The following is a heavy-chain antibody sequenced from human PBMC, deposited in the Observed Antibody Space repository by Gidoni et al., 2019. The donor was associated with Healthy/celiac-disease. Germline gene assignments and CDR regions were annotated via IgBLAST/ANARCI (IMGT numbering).Heavy chain of an antibody. Sequence: QVQLVQSGAEVKQPGSSVKVSCKPPGVTFSSYAISWVRQAPGQGLEWMGGIIPIFGTANYAQKFQGRVTITADESTSTAYMELSSLRSEDTAVYYCASSGYGGWFDPWGQGTLVTVSS. CDR3: ASSGYGGWFDP. V-gene: IGHV1-69*01. J-gene: IGHJ5*02. D-gene: IGHD3-9*01. CDR1: GVTFSSYA. CDR2: IIPIFGTA.